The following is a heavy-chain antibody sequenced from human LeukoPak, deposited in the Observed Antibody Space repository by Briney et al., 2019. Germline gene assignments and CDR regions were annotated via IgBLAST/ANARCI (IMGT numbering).Heavy chain of an antibody. CDR3: AKVVLWFGDLFDY. CDR2: IRYDGSNK. V-gene: IGHV3-30*02. Sequence: GGSLRLSCAASGFTFSSYGMHWVRQAPGKGLEWVAFIRYDGSNKYYADSVKGRFTISRDNSKNTLYLQMNSLRAEDTAVYYCAKVVLWFGDLFDYWGQGTLVTVSS. J-gene: IGHJ4*02. D-gene: IGHD3-10*01. CDR1: GFTFSSYG.